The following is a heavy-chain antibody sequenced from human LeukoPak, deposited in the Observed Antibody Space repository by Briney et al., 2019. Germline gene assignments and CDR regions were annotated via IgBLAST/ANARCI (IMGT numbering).Heavy chain of an antibody. D-gene: IGHD5-12*01. CDR1: GFTFSSFA. V-gene: IGHV3-23*01. J-gene: IGHJ3*02. CDR2: ISGSGFST. CDR3: AKVRRGSSYDSPDDAFDI. Sequence: GGSLRLSCAASGFTFSSFAMSWVRQAPGKGLEWVSGISGSGFSTYYADSVKGRFTISRDNSKNTVFLQMNSLRAEDTAVYYCAKVRRGSSYDSPDDAFDIWGQGTMVTVSS.